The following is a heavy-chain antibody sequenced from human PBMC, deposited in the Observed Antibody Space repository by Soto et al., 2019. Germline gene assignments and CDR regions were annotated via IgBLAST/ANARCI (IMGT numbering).Heavy chain of an antibody. V-gene: IGHV1-2*04. D-gene: IGHD1-26*01. CDR3: ARESGGATANLDYYYFYMDV. CDR2: INPNSGVT. J-gene: IGHJ6*03. CDR1: RATFTGYY. Sequence: ASVKVSCKASRATFTGYYMHWVRQAPGQGLEWMGWINPNSGVTKYAQQFQGWVTMTRATTIRTVYLELSRLRSDDTAGYYCARESGGATANLDYYYFYMDVWGTGTTVTVSS.